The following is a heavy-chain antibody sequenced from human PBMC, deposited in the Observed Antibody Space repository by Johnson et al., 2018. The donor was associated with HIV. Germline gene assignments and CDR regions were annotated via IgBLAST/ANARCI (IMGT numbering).Heavy chain of an antibody. D-gene: IGHD3-10*01. CDR3: SGGLRSGLIIGGAFDI. J-gene: IGHJ3*02. CDR2: IYSGGST. V-gene: IGHV3-66*01. Sequence: EVQLLESGGGVVQPGRSLRLSCAASGFTFSSYGMHWVRQAPGKGLEWVSVIYSGGSTYYADSVKGRLPISRDNSKNTPYLQMTSLRAEDAAVYYCSGGLRSGLIIGGAFDIWGQGTMVTVSS. CDR1: GFTFSSYG.